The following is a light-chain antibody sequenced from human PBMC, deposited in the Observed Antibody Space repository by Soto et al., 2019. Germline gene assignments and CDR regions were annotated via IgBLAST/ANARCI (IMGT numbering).Light chain of an antibody. CDR2: EVT. Sequence: QSALTQPPSASGSPGRSVTISCTGTSSDVGGYDYVSWFQQHPGKAPKLIIYEVTKQPSGVPDRFSASKSGNTASLTVSGLQAEDEADYYCSSFVAGNNYWVFGGGTKVT. V-gene: IGLV2-8*01. CDR1: SSDVGGYDY. J-gene: IGLJ3*02. CDR3: SSFVAGNNYWV.